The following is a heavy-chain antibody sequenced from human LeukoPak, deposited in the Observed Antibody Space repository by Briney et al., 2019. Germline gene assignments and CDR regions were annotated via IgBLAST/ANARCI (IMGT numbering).Heavy chain of an antibody. Sequence: GASVKVSCKASGYTFTGYYMHWVRQAPGQGLEWMGWINPNSGGTNCAQKFQGRVTMTRDTSISTAYMELSRLRADDTAVYYCTRDMYSGSYQPFDYWGQGTLVTVSS. CDR2: INPNSGGT. CDR1: GYTFTGYY. V-gene: IGHV1-2*02. D-gene: IGHD1-26*01. CDR3: TRDMYSGSYQPFDY. J-gene: IGHJ4*02.